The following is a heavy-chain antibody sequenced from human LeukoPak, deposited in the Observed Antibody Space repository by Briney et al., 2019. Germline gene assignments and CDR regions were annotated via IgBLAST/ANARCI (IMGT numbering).Heavy chain of an antibody. Sequence: PSETLSLTCTVSGVSISSSNSYWGWIRQPPGKGLEWIGSIYYSGNTYYNASLKSQVSISIDTSKNQFSLRLTSVTAADTAVYYCAREEGSENVAGSIAFDYWGQGTWSPSPQ. D-gene: IGHD6-19*01. CDR3: AREEGSENVAGSIAFDY. CDR1: GVSISSSNSY. V-gene: IGHV4-39*02. J-gene: IGHJ4*02. CDR2: IYYSGNT.